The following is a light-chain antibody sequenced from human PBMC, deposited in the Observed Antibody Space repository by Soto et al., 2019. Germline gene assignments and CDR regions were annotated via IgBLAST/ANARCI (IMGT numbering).Light chain of an antibody. J-gene: IGKJ5*01. Sequence: DIQLTQSPSFLSASVGDRVTITCRASQGISSYLAWYQQKPGKAPKLLIYAASTLQSGVPSRFSGSGSGTEFTLTISSLQPEDFATYYGQQLKSYPITFGQGTRLEIK. CDR3: QQLKSYPIT. CDR2: AAS. CDR1: QGISSY. V-gene: IGKV1-9*01.